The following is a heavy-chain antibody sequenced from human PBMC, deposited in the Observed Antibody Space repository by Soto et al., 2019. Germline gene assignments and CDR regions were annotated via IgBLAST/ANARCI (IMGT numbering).Heavy chain of an antibody. D-gene: IGHD3-3*01. CDR1: GFTFSSYG. CDR3: ARVGTVWSGNRDYYYYGMDV. J-gene: IGHJ6*02. Sequence: GGSLRLSCAASGFTFSSYGMHWVRQAPGKGLEWVAVIWYDGSNKYYADSVKGRFTISRDNSKNTLYLQMNSLRAEDTAVYYCARVGTVWSGNRDYYYYGMDVWGQGTTVTVSS. V-gene: IGHV3-33*01. CDR2: IWYDGSNK.